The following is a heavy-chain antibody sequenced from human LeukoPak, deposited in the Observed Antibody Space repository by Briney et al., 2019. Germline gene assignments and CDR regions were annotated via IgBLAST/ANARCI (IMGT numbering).Heavy chain of an antibody. CDR3: AKGQYYDILTGYFDY. D-gene: IGHD3-9*01. Sequence: GGSLRLSCAASGFTFDDYAMHWVRQAPGKGLEWVSLISEDGGSTYYADSVKGRFTISRDNSKNSLYLQMNSLRTEDTALYYCAKGQYYDILTGYFDYWGQGTLVTVSS. J-gene: IGHJ4*02. V-gene: IGHV3-43*02. CDR1: GFTFDDYA. CDR2: ISEDGGST.